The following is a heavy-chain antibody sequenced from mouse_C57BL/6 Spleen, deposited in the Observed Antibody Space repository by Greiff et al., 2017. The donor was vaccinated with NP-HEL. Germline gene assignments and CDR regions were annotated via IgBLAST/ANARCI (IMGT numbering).Heavy chain of an antibody. J-gene: IGHJ4*01. Sequence: QVQLQQSGPELVKPGASVKISCKASGYAFSSSWMNWVKQRPGKGLEWIGRIYPGDGDTNYNGNFKGKATLTADKSSSTAYMQLSSLTSEDSAVYFCARGDYYGSRSMDYWGQGTSVTVSS. V-gene: IGHV1-82*01. CDR1: GYAFSSSW. CDR3: ARGDYYGSRSMDY. CDR2: IYPGDGDT. D-gene: IGHD1-1*01.